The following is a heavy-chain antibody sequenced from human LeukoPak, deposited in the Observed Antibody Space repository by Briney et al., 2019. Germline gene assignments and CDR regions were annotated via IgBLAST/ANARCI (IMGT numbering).Heavy chain of an antibody. Sequence: PGGSLRLSCAASGFTFSSYGMHWVRQAPGKGLEWVAVISYDGSNKYYADSVKGRFTISRDNSKNTLYLQMNSLRAEDTAVYYCAKDRHYYGSGSYPGGYWGQGTLVTVSS. CDR1: GFTFSSYG. CDR3: AKDRHYYGSGSYPGGY. J-gene: IGHJ4*02. D-gene: IGHD3-10*01. CDR2: ISYDGSNK. V-gene: IGHV3-30*18.